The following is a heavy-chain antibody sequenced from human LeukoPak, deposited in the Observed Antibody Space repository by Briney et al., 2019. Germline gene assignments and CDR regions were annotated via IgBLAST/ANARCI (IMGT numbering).Heavy chain of an antibody. CDR3: ARGEYDFWSGHQFPAL. J-gene: IGHJ4*02. D-gene: IGHD3-3*01. CDR1: GFTFSSYS. Sequence: AGGSLRLSCAASGFTFSSYSMNWVRQAPGKGLEWVSSISSSSSYIYYADSVKGRFTISRDNAKNSLYLQMNSLRAEDTAVYYCARGEYDFWSGHQFPALWGQGTLVTVSS. V-gene: IGHV3-21*01. CDR2: ISSSSSYI.